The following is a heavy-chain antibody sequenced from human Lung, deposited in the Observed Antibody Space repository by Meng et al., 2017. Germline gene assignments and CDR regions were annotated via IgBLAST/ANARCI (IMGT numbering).Heavy chain of an antibody. CDR3: ARGQKGYFDL. CDR1: GGSISSSNYY. Sequence: QVRVEESGPGLVKPSLTLSFTVTVSGGSISSSNYYWSWIRQPPGKGLEWSGHIYNSGSTYYNPSLKSRITISVDTSKNQFSLKLSSVTAADTAVYYCARGQKGYFDLWGRGTLVTVSS. V-gene: IGHV4-30-4*01. J-gene: IGHJ2*01. CDR2: IYNSGST.